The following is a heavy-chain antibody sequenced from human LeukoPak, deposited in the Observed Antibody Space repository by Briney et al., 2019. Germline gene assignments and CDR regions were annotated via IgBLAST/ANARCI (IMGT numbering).Heavy chain of an antibody. CDR3: ARDPRENLGYCSSTSCYTSWFDA. Sequence: ASVKLSCKASGYTFTSYGISWVRQAPGQGLEWMGWISAYNGNTNYAQKLQGRVTMTTDTSTSTAYMELRSLRSDDTAVYYCARDPRENLGYCSSTSCYTSWFDAWGQGTLVTVSS. D-gene: IGHD2-2*02. CDR1: GYTFTSYG. J-gene: IGHJ5*02. CDR2: ISAYNGNT. V-gene: IGHV1-18*01.